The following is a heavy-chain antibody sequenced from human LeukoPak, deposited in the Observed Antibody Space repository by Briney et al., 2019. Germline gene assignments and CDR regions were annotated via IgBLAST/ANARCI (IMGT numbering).Heavy chain of an antibody. CDR3: AKDGGRGSYSYFDY. V-gene: IGHV3-23*01. CDR1: GFTFSSYA. CDR2: ISGSTGST. J-gene: IGHJ4*02. D-gene: IGHD1-26*01. Sequence: GGSLRLSCAASGFTFSSYAMSWVRQAPGKGLEWVSAISGSTGSTYYADSVKGRFTISRDNSKNTLYLQMKSLRAEDTAVYYCAKDGGRGSYSYFDYWGQGTLVTVSS.